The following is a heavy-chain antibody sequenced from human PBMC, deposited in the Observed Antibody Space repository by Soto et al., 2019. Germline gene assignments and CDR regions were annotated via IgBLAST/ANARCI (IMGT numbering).Heavy chain of an antibody. CDR2: ISYDGSNK. Sequence: QVQLVESGGGVVQPGRSLRLSCAASGFTFSSYAMHWVRQAPGKGLEWVAVISYDGSNKYYADSVKGRFTISRDNSKNTLSLQMNSLRAENTAVYCCAAAQLWLRAFDYWGQGTLVTVSS. D-gene: IGHD5-18*01. CDR3: AAAQLWLRAFDY. V-gene: IGHV3-30-3*01. CDR1: GFTFSSYA. J-gene: IGHJ4*02.